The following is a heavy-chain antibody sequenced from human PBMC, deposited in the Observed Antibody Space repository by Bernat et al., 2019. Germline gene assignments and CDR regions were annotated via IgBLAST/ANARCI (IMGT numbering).Heavy chain of an antibody. D-gene: IGHD3-22*01. CDR2: ISGSGGST. V-gene: IGHV3-23*04. CDR1: GFTFSSYA. Sequence: EVQLVESGGGLVQPGGSLRLSCAASGFTFSSYAMSWVRQAPGKGLEWVSAISGSGGSTYYADSVKGRFTISRDNSKSTLYLQMNSLRAEDTAVYYCAKGKKGYYYDSSGYFYWGQGTLVTVSS. J-gene: IGHJ4*02. CDR3: AKGKKGYYYDSSGYFY.